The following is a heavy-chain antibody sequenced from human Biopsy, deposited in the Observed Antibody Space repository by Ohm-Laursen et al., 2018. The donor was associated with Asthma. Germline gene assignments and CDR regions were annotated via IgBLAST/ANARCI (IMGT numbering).Heavy chain of an antibody. V-gene: IGHV2-70*04. CDR1: GFSLSSSGAN. CDR2: IDWEEDK. CDR3: TRHNDY. J-gene: IGHJ4*02. Sequence: PTQTLTLTCSFSGFSLSSSGANVNWIRQPPGKALEWLARIDWEEDKFYSTSLRNRLTISKGSSEDQVVLTMTNMGPVDTATYYCTRHNDYWGPGILVTVSS. D-gene: IGHD1-14*01.